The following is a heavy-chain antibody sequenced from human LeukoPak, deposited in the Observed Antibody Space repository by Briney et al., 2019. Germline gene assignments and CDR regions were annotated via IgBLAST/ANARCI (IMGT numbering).Heavy chain of an antibody. Sequence: PSETLSLTCTVSGGSISSSSYYWGWIRQPPGKGLEWIGSIYYSGSTYYNPSLKSQVTISVDTSKNQFSLKLSSVTAADAAVFYCARHPNTQCSGGTCYSGFFDNWGQGTLVTVSS. V-gene: IGHV4-39*01. J-gene: IGHJ4*02. CDR2: IYYSGST. CDR3: ARHPNTQCSGGTCYSGFFDN. CDR1: GGSISSSSYY. D-gene: IGHD2-15*01.